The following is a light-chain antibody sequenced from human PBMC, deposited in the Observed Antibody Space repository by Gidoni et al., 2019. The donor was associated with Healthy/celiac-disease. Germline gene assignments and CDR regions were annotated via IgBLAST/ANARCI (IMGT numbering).Light chain of an antibody. V-gene: IGKV1-5*03. CDR1: QSISSW. Sequence: DIQMTQSPSTLSASVGDRVTITCRASQSISSWLAWYQQKPRKAPKLLIYKASSLESGVPTRFSGGGSRTEFTITSSSLQPDDFATYYCQNYNSYPITFXXXTQLEIK. CDR2: KAS. CDR3: QNYNSYPIT. J-gene: IGKJ5*01.